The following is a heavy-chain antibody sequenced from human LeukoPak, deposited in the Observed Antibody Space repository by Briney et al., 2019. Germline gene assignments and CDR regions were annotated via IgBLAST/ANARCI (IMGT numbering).Heavy chain of an antibody. J-gene: IGHJ4*02. Sequence: GGSLRLSCTGSGFNFNMFAMNWVRQAPGQGLEWVSGLSRGGGTTNYADSVKGRSTISRDKSKNMVFLQMNSLRPEDTAVYYCAKEQRIRHCSEGVCMEGHYFDYWGQGSLVTVSS. CDR3: AKEQRIRHCSEGVCMEGHYFDY. D-gene: IGHD2-8*01. CDR1: GFNFNMFA. CDR2: LSRGGGTT. V-gene: IGHV3-23*01.